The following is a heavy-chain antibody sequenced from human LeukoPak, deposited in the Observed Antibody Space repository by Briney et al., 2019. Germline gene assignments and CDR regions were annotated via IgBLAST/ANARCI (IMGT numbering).Heavy chain of an antibody. CDR3: AKTAGLSYNYFDY. CDR2: ISWNSDSI. D-gene: IGHD6-13*01. V-gene: IGHV3-9*01. J-gene: IGHJ4*02. Sequence: GGSPRLSCAASGFTFDDYAIHWVRQAPGKGLEWVSGISWNSDSIDYADSVKGRFTISRDNAKNSLYLQMNSLRAEDTAFYYCAKTAGLSYNYFDYWGQGTLVTVSS. CDR1: GFTFDDYA.